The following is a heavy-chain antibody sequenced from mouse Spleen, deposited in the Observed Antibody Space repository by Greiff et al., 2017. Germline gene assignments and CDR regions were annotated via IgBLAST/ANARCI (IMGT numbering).Heavy chain of an antibody. CDR1: GFTFSSYA. Sequence: EVKLMESGGGLVKPGGSLKLSCAASGFTFSSYAMSWVRQTPEKRLEWVATISDGGSYTYYPDNVKGRFTISRDNAKNNLYLQMSHLKSEDTAMYYCARARGYFDVWGTGTTVTVSS. CDR3: ARARGYFDV. CDR2: ISDGGSYT. J-gene: IGHJ1*03. V-gene: IGHV5-4*03.